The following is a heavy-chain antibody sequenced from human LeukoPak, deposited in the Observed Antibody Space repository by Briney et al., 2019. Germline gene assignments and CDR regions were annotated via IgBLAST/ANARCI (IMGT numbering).Heavy chain of an antibody. V-gene: IGHV3-33*01. CDR3: ARGRQQVLLYYRGMDV. J-gene: IGHJ6*02. CDR1: GFTCGTYA. D-gene: IGHD6-13*01. CDR2: IWSDGSNK. Sequence: PVGSLRLSCAPSGFTCGTYAIQRVPQAPPKGLEWVSAIWSDGSNKYYAGSVKGRFGVYSDNSKNQVYMQMNSLGDEDTAVYHCARGRQQVLLYYRGMDVWGQGTTVIVSS.